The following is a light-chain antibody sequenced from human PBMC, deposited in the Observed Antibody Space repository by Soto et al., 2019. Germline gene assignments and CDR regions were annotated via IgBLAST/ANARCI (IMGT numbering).Light chain of an antibody. CDR1: QSVNRN. Sequence: EIVMTQSPATLSVSPGERASLSCRASQSVNRNLAWYQQKPGQAPRLLILGPSTRATGVPGRFSGSGSGTEFTLTISSLQSEDFAVYYCQQYNNWPQTFGQGTKVEIK. CDR2: GPS. J-gene: IGKJ1*01. V-gene: IGKV3-15*01. CDR3: QQYNNWPQT.